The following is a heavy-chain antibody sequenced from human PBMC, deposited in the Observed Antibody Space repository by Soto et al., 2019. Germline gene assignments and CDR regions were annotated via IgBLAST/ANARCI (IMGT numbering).Heavy chain of an antibody. J-gene: IGHJ2*01. CDR2: INDRGSS. V-gene: IGHV4-34*01. Sequence: QVQLQQWGAGPLRPLETLSLTCGVSGGSFSGYYWAWIRQSPGKGLEWIGEINDRGSSNYNPSLKSRVSISVDTTKNNYSLNLRSVTAADTAVYYCARESHDILTGPPWVWYFDLWGRGTLVTVSS. D-gene: IGHD3-9*01. CDR1: GGSFSGYY. CDR3: ARESHDILTGPPWVWYFDL.